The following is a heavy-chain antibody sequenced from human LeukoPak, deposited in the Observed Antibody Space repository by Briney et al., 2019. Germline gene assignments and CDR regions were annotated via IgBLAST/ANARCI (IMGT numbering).Heavy chain of an antibody. Sequence: PSETLSLTCAVYGGSFSGHYWSWIRQPPGKGLEWIGEINHSGSTNYNPSLKSRVTISVDTSKNQFSLKLSSVTAADTAVYYCARGRRDIVVVVAATVLDYWGQGTLVTVSS. V-gene: IGHV4-34*01. CDR2: INHSGST. CDR1: GGSFSGHY. J-gene: IGHJ4*02. CDR3: ARGRRDIVVVVAATVLDY. D-gene: IGHD2-15*01.